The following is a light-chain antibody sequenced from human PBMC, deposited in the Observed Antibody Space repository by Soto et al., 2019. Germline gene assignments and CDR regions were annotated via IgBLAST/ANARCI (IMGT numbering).Light chain of an antibody. V-gene: IGKV3-15*01. J-gene: IGKJ1*01. CDR1: QRISSN. CDR2: GAS. Sequence: EIVMTHSQATLSVSPCERATLSFSASQRISSNLAWYQHKPGQAPRLLILGASTRATGIPARFSGSGSETEFTLTISSLQSEDFAVYYCQQYNNWPPWTFGQGTKVDNK. CDR3: QQYNNWPPWT.